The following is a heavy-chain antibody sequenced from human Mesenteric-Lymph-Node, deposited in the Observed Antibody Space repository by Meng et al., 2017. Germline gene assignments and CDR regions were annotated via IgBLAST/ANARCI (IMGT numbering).Heavy chain of an antibody. D-gene: IGHD3-22*01. Sequence: SETLSLTCTVSGGSISTYYWTWIRQPPGKGLEWIGYINYSGSTNSNPSLKSRVTISVDTSKNQFSLKLSSVTAADTALYYCARVQGNYDGSGYSILKDVWGQGTTVTVSS. CDR1: GGSISTYY. CDR2: INYSGST. CDR3: ARVQGNYDGSGYSILKDV. V-gene: IGHV4-59*01. J-gene: IGHJ6*02.